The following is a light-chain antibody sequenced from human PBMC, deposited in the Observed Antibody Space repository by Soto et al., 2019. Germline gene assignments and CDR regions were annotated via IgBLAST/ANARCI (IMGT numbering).Light chain of an antibody. J-gene: IGKJ1*01. CDR3: QKYNNLPAWK. CDR2: GAS. CDR1: QSVSSN. Sequence: EIVMTQSPATLSVSPGERATLSCRASQSVSSNLAWYQQKPGQAPRLLIYGASTRATGIPARFSGSGSGTQFALTINSRQSEDFAVYYFQKYNNLPAWKFGHGTKVEIK. V-gene: IGKV3-15*01.